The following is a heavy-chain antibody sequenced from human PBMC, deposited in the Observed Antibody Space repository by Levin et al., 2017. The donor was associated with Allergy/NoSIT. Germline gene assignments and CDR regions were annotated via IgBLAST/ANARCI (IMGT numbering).Heavy chain of an antibody. CDR1: GFTFSSYG. J-gene: IGHJ4*02. Sequence: SLRLSCAASGFTFSSYGMHWVRQAPGKGLEWVAVLSYEFLPPSSSSSFPFRFTISRDNSKNTLYLQMNSLRAEDTAVYYCAKSSARTFDYWGQGTLVTVSS. D-gene: IGHD6-6*01. V-gene: IGHV3-30*18. CDR3: AKSSARTFDY. CDR2: LSYEFLPP.